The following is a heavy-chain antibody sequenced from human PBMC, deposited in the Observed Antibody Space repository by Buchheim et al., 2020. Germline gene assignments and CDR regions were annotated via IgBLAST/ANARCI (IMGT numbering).Heavy chain of an antibody. CDR3: TRDLEVHGLLGL. V-gene: IGHV3-48*01. J-gene: IGHJ4*02. D-gene: IGHD1-7*01. CDR2: ISSSSSSI. CDR1: GFTFSSYS. Sequence: EVQLVESGGGLVQPGGSLRLSCAASGFTFSSYSMNWVRQAPGKGLEWVSYISSSSSSISYADSVKGRYIISRDNAKNSLYLQMNSLRADDTAVYYCTRDLEVHGLLGLWGQGAL.